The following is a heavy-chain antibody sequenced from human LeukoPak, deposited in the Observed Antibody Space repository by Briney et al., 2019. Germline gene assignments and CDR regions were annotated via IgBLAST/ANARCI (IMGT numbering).Heavy chain of an antibody. CDR3: AKDWIQFNRVFDCFDS. V-gene: IGHV3-23*01. CDR1: GFPIETNA. Sequence: GGSLRLSCATSGFPIETNAMSWVRQAPGKGLEWVATIGNTETFYADSVTGRFTISRDNSKNTVNLQMNRLRVDDTAIYYCAKDWIQFNRVFDCFDSWGQGTLVTVSS. CDR2: IGNTET. J-gene: IGHJ4*02. D-gene: IGHD5-18*01.